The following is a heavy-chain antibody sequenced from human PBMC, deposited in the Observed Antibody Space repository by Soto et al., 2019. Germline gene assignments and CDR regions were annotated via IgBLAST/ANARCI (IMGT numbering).Heavy chain of an antibody. J-gene: IGHJ4*02. V-gene: IGHV3-53*02. CDR1: GFTVSSNY. Sequence: EVQLVETGGGLIQPGGSLRLSCAASGFTVSSNYMSWVRQAPGEGLEWVSVIYSGGSTYYADSVKGRFTISRDNSKNTLYLQMNSLRAEDTAVYYCARLRDGYIPTDYWGQGALVTVSS. D-gene: IGHD5-12*01. CDR3: ARLRDGYIPTDY. CDR2: IYSGGST.